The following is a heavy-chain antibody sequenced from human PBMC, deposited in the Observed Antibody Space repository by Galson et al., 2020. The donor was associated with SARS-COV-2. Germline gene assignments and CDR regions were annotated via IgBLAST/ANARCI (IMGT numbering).Heavy chain of an antibody. D-gene: IGHD3-9*01. CDR2: ISGSGGST. V-gene: IGHV3-23*01. CDR3: ANHPTYYDILTGYSSPYYFDY. J-gene: IGHJ4*02. Sequence: GGSLRLSCAASGFTFSSYAMSWVRQAPGKGLEWVSAISGSGGSTYYADSVKGRFTISRDNSKNTLYLQMNSLRAEDTAVYYCANHPTYYDILTGYSSPYYFDYWGQGTLVTVSS. CDR1: GFTFSSYA.